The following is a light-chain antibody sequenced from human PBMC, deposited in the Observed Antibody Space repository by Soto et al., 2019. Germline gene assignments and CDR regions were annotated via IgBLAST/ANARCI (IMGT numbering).Light chain of an antibody. Sequence: EIVMTQSPDSLAVSLGERATINCKSSQSVLYSCNNKNYLAWYQQKSGQPPKLLIYWASTRESGVPDRFSGSGSGTDFTLTISSLQAEDVAIYYCQQYYSTPWTFGQGTKVEIK. CDR3: QQYYSTPWT. J-gene: IGKJ1*01. CDR2: WAS. V-gene: IGKV4-1*01. CDR1: QSVLYSCNNKNY.